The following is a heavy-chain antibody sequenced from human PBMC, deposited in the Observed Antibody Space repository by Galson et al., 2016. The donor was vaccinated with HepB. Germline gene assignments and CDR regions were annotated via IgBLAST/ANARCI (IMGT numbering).Heavy chain of an antibody. CDR1: GFTFSKVW. J-gene: IGHJ4*02. V-gene: IGHV3-15*07. CDR2: IKSKVDGGAA. CDR3: TTVLSTASMSGWYDWGFDS. D-gene: IGHD6-19*01. Sequence: SLRLSCAASGFTFSKVWMNWVRQAPGKGLEWVGRIKSKVDGGAADYAAPVKGRFTISGDDSKNTLYLQMTGLKTEDTAVYYCTTVLSTASMSGWYDWGFDSWGQGTLVTVSS.